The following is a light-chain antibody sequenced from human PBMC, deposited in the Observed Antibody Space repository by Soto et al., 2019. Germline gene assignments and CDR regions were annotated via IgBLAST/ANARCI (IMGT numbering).Light chain of an antibody. V-gene: IGKV1-39*01. CDR1: QSISSY. CDR2: AAS. J-gene: IGKJ1*01. Sequence: DIQMTQYPSSLSASVGDRVTITCRASQSISSYLNWYQQKPGKAPKLLIYAASSLQSGVPSRFSGSGSGTDFTLTISRLEPEDFAVYYCQQYGSSPQTFGQGTKVDIK. CDR3: QQYGSSPQT.